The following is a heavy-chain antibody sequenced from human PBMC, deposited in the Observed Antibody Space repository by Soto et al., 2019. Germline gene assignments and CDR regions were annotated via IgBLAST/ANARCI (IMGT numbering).Heavy chain of an antibody. Sequence: LSWTASGLTCVGYGRHRVRKNPGKGLEWVAVISYDGSNKYYADSVKGRFTISRDNSKNTLYLQMNSLRAEDTAVYYCAKVTKQQLDYYYGMDVWGQGTTVTVSS. D-gene: IGHD6-13*01. CDR1: GLTCVGYG. J-gene: IGHJ6*02. CDR3: AKVTKQQLDYYYGMDV. V-gene: IGHV3-30*18. CDR2: ISYDGSNK.